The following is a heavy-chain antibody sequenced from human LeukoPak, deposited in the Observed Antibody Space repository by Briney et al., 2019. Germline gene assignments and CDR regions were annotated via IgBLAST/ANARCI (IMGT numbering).Heavy chain of an antibody. D-gene: IGHD3-3*01. CDR1: GFTFSSYG. CDR3: ARDPGVLRFLEWSGVYFDY. V-gene: IGHV3-33*01. Sequence: PGRSLRLSCAASGFTFSSYGMHWVRQAPGKGLEWVAVIWYDGSNKYYADSVKGRFTISRDNSKNTLYLQMNSLRADDTAVYYCARDPGVLRFLEWSGVYFDYWGQGALVTVSS. CDR2: IWYDGSNK. J-gene: IGHJ4*02.